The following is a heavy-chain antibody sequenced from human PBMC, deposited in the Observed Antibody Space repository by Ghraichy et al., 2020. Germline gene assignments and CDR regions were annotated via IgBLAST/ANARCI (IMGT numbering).Heavy chain of an antibody. CDR1: GFIVSSNY. CDR2: IYSGGKT. Sequence: GGSLRLSCAASGFIVSSNYMSWVRQAPGKGLEWVSVIYSGGKTYYAESVKGRFIISRDNSKNTLYLQMNSLRAEDTAVYYCVGLRDFDFWGQGTLVTVSS. J-gene: IGHJ4*02. D-gene: IGHD5-12*01. CDR3: VGLRDFDF. V-gene: IGHV3-53*01.